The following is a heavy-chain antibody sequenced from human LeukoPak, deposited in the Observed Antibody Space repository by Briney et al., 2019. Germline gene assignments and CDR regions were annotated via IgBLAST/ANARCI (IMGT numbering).Heavy chain of an antibody. D-gene: IGHD3-10*01. CDR2: IYHSGST. Sequence: PSETLSLTCAVSGGSISSGGYSWSWIRQPPGKGLEWIGYIYHSGSTYYNPSLKSRVTISVDRSKNQFSLKLSSVTAADTAVYYCARDSRLLWFGELSGEKDETFDYWGQGTLVTVSS. CDR3: ARDSRLLWFGELSGEKDETFDY. J-gene: IGHJ4*02. CDR1: GGSISSGGYS. V-gene: IGHV4-30-2*01.